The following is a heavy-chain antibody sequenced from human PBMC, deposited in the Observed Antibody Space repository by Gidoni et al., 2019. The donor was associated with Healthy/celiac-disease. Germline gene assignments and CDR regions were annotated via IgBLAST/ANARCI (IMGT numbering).Heavy chain of an antibody. D-gene: IGHD2-2*01. CDR2: IYYSGST. CDR1: GGSISSSSYY. Sequence: QLQLQESGPGLVKPSATLSLTCTVSGGSISSSSYYWGWIRQPPGKGLEWIGSIYYSGSTYYNPSLKSRVTISVDTSKNQFSLKLSSVTAADTAVYYCARHRRTVSAFDIWGQGTMVTVSS. V-gene: IGHV4-39*01. J-gene: IGHJ3*02. CDR3: ARHRRTVSAFDI.